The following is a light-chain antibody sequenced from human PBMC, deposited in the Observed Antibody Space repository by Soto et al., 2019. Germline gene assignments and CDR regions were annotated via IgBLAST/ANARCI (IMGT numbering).Light chain of an antibody. J-gene: IGLJ1*01. Sequence: QSALTQPPSASGTPGQRVTISCSGSSSVVGGYNYVSWYQQHPGKAPKLMIYDVSNRPSGVSNRFSGSKSGNTASLTISGLQAEDEADYYCSSYTSSSTLVFGTGTKVTVL. CDR1: SSVVGGYNY. CDR2: DVS. CDR3: SSYTSSSTLV. V-gene: IGLV2-14*01.